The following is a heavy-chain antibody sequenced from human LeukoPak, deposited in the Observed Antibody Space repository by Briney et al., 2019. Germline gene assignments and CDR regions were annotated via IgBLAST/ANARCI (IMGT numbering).Heavy chain of an antibody. CDR1: GFTFSTYW. CDR3: ARTFGNNYGDY. CDR2: INVDGSIT. D-gene: IGHD5-18*01. Sequence: GGSLRLSCAASGFTFSTYWMHWVRQAPGKGLVWVSRINVDGSITTYADSVKGRFTISRDNAKNTLYLQMHSLRGEDTAVHYCARTFGNNYGDYWGHGTLVTVSS. V-gene: IGHV3-74*01. J-gene: IGHJ4*01.